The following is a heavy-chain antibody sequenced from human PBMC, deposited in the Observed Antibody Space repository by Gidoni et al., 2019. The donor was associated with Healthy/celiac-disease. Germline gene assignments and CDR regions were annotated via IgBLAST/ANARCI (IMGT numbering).Heavy chain of an antibody. V-gene: IGHV4-4*02. CDR1: GGSISSSNW. CDR2: IYHSGST. CDR3: ARSPYCSGGSCYGRLYYFDY. D-gene: IGHD2-15*01. J-gene: IGHJ4*02. Sequence: QVQLQESGPGLVKPSGTLSLTCAVSGGSISSSNWWSWVRQPPGKGLEWIGEIYHSGSTNYNPSLKSRVTISVDKSKNQFSLKLSSVTAADTAVYYCARSPYCSGGSCYGRLYYFDYWGQGTLVTVSS.